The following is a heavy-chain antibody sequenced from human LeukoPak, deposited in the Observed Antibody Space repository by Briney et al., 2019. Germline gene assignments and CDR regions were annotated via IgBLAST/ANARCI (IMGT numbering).Heavy chain of an antibody. CDR2: ISSSSTSM. Sequence: SGGSLSLSCAASGFTFSDYDMNWVRQAPGEGLEWVSSISSSSTSMNYADSLKGRFTISRDNAKSSLFLQMNSLRAEDTAVYYCARGFRGSGWPTSSPYFGYWGQGTLVTVSS. D-gene: IGHD6-19*01. J-gene: IGHJ4*02. CDR1: GFTFSDYD. CDR3: ARGFRGSGWPTSSPYFGY. V-gene: IGHV3-21*01.